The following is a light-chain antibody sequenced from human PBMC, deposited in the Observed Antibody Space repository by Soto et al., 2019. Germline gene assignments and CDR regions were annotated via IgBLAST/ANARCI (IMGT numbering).Light chain of an antibody. V-gene: IGLV2-23*01. Sequence: QSALTQPASVSGSPGQSITISCTGTSSDVGSYNLVSWYQQHPGKAPKLMIYEGSKRPSGVSNRFSGSKSGNTASLTISGLQAEDEADYHCCSYAGSRTFVFGGGTKLTVL. CDR1: SSDVGSYNL. CDR3: CSYAGSRTFV. J-gene: IGLJ2*01. CDR2: EGS.